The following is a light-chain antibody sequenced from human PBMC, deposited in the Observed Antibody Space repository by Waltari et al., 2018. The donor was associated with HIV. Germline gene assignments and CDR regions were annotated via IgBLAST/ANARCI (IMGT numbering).Light chain of an antibody. V-gene: IGLV2-14*01. CDR3: SSYTDSRHLYV. Sequence: QSALTQPASVSGSPGQSITISCTGSNSGVGGYKSVSWYQQHPDKAPKLMIYEVNNRPSGVSSRFSGSKSGNTASLTISGLQAADEADYYCSSYTDSRHLYVFGTGTKVTVL. CDR1: NSGVGGYKS. J-gene: IGLJ1*01. CDR2: EVN.